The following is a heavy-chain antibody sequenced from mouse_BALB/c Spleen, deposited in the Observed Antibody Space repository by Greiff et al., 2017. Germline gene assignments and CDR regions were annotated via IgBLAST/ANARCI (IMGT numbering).Heavy chain of an antibody. CDR1: GYTFTSYY. J-gene: IGHJ4*01. CDR3: AKSYYRYDEAMDY. Sequence: QVQLQQSGPELVKPGASVKMSCKASGYTFTSYYIHWVKQRPGQGLEWIGWIYPGDGSTKYNEKFKGKTTLTADKSSSTAYMLLSSLTSEDSAIYFCAKSYYRYDEAMDYWGQGTSVTVSS. CDR2: IYPGDGST. D-gene: IGHD2-14*01. V-gene: IGHV1S56*01.